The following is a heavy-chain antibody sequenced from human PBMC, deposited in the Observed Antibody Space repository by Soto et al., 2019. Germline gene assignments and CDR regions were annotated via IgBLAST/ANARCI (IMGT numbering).Heavy chain of an antibody. CDR3: ASTSPVGYYDSSWYAVEI. D-gene: IGHD3-22*01. J-gene: IGHJ3*02. CDR2: IYPGDSDT. Sequence: GESLKISFQGSGYSLTSYWIGWVRQMPGKVLEWMGIIYPGDSDTRYSPSFQGQVTISADKSISTAYLQWSSLKASDTAMYYCASTSPVGYYDSSWYAVEIGGQGTMVTVSS. CDR1: GYSLTSYW. V-gene: IGHV5-51*01.